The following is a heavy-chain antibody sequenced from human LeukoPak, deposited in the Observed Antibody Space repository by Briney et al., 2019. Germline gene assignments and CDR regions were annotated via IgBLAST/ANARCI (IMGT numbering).Heavy chain of an antibody. V-gene: IGHV6-1*01. D-gene: IGHD6-13*01. CDR3: ARTGGPSYSSSWHSSRYYYYYMDV. J-gene: IGHJ6*03. CDR1: GDSVSSNSAA. Sequence: SQTLSLTCAISGDSVSSNSAAWNWIRQSPSRGLEWLGRTYYRSKWYNDYAVSVKSRITINPDTSKNQFSLQLNSVTPEDTAVYYCARTGGPSYSSSWHSSRYYYYYMDVWGKGTTVTVSS. CDR2: TYYRSKWYN.